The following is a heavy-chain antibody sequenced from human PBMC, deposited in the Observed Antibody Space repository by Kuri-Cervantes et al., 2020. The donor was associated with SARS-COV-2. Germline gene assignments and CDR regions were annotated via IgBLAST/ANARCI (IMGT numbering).Heavy chain of an antibody. CDR1: GASISSGAFY. D-gene: IGHD2-2*01. V-gene: IGHV4-61*02. CDR3: ARDCSSTSCSGEQNMDV. J-gene: IGHJ6*03. CDR2: IYTTGSS. Sequence: SETLSLTCTVSGASISSGAFYWNWIRQPAGKGLEWIGRIYTTGSSSSNPALKSRLTISVDTSKNQFSLKLSSVTAADTAVYYCARDCSSTSCSGEQNMDVWGKGTTVTVSS.